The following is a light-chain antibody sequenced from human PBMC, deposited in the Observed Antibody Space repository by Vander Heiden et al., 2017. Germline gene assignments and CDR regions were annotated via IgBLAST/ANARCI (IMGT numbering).Light chain of an antibody. V-gene: IGKV1-39*01. CDR1: QSISSY. Sequence: DIQMTQSPSSLSPSLGDRVTITCRSSQSISSYLNWYQQKPGKAPKLLIYAASRLQSGVPSRFSGSGSGKDFTLTISSLQPEDFATYYCQQSYSTPPTFGQGTKVEIK. CDR3: QQSYSTPPT. J-gene: IGKJ1*01. CDR2: AAS.